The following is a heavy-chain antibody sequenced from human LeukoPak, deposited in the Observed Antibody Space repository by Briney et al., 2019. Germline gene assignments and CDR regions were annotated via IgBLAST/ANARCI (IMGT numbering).Heavy chain of an antibody. V-gene: IGHV3-66*04. CDR3: ARRGYGDYAPFDY. J-gene: IGHJ4*02. CDR1: VFTVSSNY. Sequence: PGGSLRLSCAVSVFTVSSNYMSWVRQAPRKRLERVSIIYSGGSTYYADSVKGRFTISRDNSKNTLYLQMNSLRAEDTAVYYCARRGYGDYAPFDYWGQGTLVTVSS. CDR2: IYSGGST. D-gene: IGHD4-17*01.